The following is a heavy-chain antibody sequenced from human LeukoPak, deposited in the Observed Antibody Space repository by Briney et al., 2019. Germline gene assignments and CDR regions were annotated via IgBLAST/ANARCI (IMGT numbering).Heavy chain of an antibody. J-gene: IGHJ5*02. CDR3: AIDSIAANRRFPFYP. V-gene: IGHV3-21*01. D-gene: IGHD6-13*01. Sequence: GGSLRLSCAASGFTFSSYSMNWVRQAPGKGLEWVSSISSSSSYIYYADSVKDRFTISRDNANNSLYLQMNSRRAEDTAVYYCAIDSIAANRRFPFYPWGQGTLVTVSS. CDR2: ISSSSSYI. CDR1: GFTFSSYS.